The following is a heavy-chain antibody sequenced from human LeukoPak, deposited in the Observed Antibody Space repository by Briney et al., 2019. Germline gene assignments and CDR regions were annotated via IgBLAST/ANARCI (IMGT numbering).Heavy chain of an antibody. CDR3: AKPAKRWLQVWDLYYFDY. D-gene: IGHD5-24*01. J-gene: IGHJ4*02. CDR2: TSYDGSNK. V-gene: IGHV3-30*18. Sequence: GRSLRLSCAASGFTFSSYGMHWVRQAPGKGLEWVAVTSYDGSNKYYADSVKGRFTISRDNSKNTLYLQMNSLRAEDTAVYYCAKPAKRWLQVWDLYYFDYWGQGTLVTVSS. CDR1: GFTFSSYG.